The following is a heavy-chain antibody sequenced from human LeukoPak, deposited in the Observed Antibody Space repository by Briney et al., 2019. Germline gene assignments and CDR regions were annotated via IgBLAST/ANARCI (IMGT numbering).Heavy chain of an antibody. D-gene: IGHD5-12*01. CDR2: IYTSGST. Sequence: PSETLSLTCTVSGGSISSYYWSCIRQPAGKGLEWIGRIYTSGSTNYNPFLKSRVTMSVDTSKNQFSLKLSSVTAADTAVYYCARVRNSGYDRPLDYWGQGTLVTVSS. V-gene: IGHV4-4*07. CDR3: ARVRNSGYDRPLDY. J-gene: IGHJ4*02. CDR1: GGSISSYY.